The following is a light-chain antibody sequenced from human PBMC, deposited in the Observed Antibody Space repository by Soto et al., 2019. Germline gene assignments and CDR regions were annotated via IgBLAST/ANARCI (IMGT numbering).Light chain of an antibody. V-gene: IGKV4-1*01. CDR1: HSVLDTSYNKHF. CDR3: QRYFGLPWT. CDR2: WAS. J-gene: IGKJ1*01. Sequence: DIVMTQSPDSLAVSLGERATINCKSSHSVLDTSYNKHFLAWYQQKPGQPPKLLIYWASTRVSGVPDRFSGSGSETDFTLTITSLQAEDVPVYYGQRYFGLPWTFGQGTKVDIK.